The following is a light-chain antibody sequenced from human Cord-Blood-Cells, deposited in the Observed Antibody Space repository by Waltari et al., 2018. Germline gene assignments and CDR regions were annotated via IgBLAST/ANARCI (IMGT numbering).Light chain of an antibody. CDR3: AAWDDSLNGVV. V-gene: IGLV1-44*01. CDR1: SPHIGSNT. J-gene: IGLJ2*01. Sequence: QSVLTQPPSASGTPGQRVTISCPGSSPHIGSNTVNWYQPLPGTAPKLLIYSNNQRPSGVPDRVSGSKSGTSASLAIRGRQSEDEADYYCAAWDDSLNGVVFGGGTKLTVL. CDR2: SNN.